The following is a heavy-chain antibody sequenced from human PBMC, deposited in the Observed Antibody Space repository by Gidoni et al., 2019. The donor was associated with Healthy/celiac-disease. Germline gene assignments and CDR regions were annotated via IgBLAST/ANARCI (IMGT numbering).Heavy chain of an antibody. CDR3: ARDSQLLWFGELEGDAFDI. D-gene: IGHD3-10*01. J-gene: IGHJ3*02. CDR1: GFTFSSYS. CDR2: ISSSSSTI. V-gene: IGHV3-48*01. Sequence: EVQLVESGGGLVQPGGSLRLSCAASGFTFSSYSMNWVRQAPGKGLEWVSYISSSSSTIYYADSVKGRFTISRDNAKNSLYLQMNSLRAEDTAVYYWARDSQLLWFGELEGDAFDIWGQGTMVTVSS.